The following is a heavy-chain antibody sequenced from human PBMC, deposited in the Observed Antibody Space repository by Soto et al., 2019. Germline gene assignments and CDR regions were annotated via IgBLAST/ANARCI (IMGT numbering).Heavy chain of an antibody. CDR1: GFTFSSYS. V-gene: IGHV3-48*02. Sequence: GGSLRLSCAASGFTFSSYSMNWVRQAPGKGLEWVSYISSSSTIYYADSVKGRFTISGDNAKNSLYLQMNSLRDEDTAVYYCARPEYSSSSYGMDVWGQGTTVTVSS. CDR3: ARPEYSSSSYGMDV. D-gene: IGHD6-6*01. J-gene: IGHJ6*02. CDR2: ISSSSTI.